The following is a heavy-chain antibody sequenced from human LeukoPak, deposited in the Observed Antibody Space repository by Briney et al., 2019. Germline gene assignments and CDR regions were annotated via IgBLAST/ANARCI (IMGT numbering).Heavy chain of an antibody. D-gene: IGHD1-14*01. J-gene: IGHJ4*02. CDR1: GFTFSSYG. CDR3: AKRTGVGYVDY. Sequence: GRSLRLSCAASGFTFSSYGMHWVRQAPGKGLEWVAVIWYDGSNKYYADSVKGRYTISRDNPKNTLYLQMNSLRAEDTAVYYCAKRTGVGYVDYWGQGTLVTVSS. V-gene: IGHV3-33*06. CDR2: IWYDGSNK.